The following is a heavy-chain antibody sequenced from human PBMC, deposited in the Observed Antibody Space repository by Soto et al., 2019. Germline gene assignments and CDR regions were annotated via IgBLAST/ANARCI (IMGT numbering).Heavy chain of an antibody. CDR3: ARDSSYGSGSIEIEY. Sequence: ASVKAFSKAPGHNSTGSYMHWVRQAPGQGLESMVWINLSMGDTIYGGKFEVRVTMMRDTCISTAYMELRRLRSDDTALYYCARDSSYGSGSIEIEYGGQGALVTISS. CDR1: GHNSTGSY. J-gene: IGHJ4*02. V-gene: IGHV1-2*02. D-gene: IGHD3-10*01. CDR2: INLSMGDT.